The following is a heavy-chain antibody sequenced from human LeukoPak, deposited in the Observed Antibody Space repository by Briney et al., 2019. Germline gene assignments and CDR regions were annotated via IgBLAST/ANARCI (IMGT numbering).Heavy chain of an antibody. D-gene: IGHD3-22*01. CDR1: GYTLTGYS. CDR2: FDPENGET. CDR3: AAVYYYDSSGCHQFNY. J-gene: IGHJ4*01. V-gene: IGHV1-24*01. Sequence: ASVKVSCKVSGYTLTGYSMHWVRQAPGKGLEWMGGFDPENGETIYAQKFQGRVTMTEDTSTDTAYMELSSLRSEDTAVYYCAAVYYYDSSGCHQFNYWGRGTLVTVSS.